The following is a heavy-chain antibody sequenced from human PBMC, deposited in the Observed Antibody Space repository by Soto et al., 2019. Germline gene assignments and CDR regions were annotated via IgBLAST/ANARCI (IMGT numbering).Heavy chain of an antibody. D-gene: IGHD1-26*01. J-gene: IGHJ4*02. V-gene: IGHV4-61*03. CDR1: RGSVSSQTHF. CDR3: VREDMSGTSYFDA. Sequence: QVQLQESGPGLLKPSETLTLTCTVTRGSVSSQTHFWTWIRQPPGKGLEWIGYQYYSGISNYNPSLQSRVTISVHTSKNHFSLRLTSVPAADTAVYYCVREDMSGTSYFDAWGQGALVTVSS. CDR2: QYYSGIS.